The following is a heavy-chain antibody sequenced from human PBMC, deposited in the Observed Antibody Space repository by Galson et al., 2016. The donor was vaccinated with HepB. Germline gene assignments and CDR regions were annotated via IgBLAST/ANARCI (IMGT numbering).Heavy chain of an antibody. CDR3: ARNDSSAYLGLSWFDP. CDR1: GFTFSTYA. V-gene: IGHV3-23*01. J-gene: IGHJ5*02. Sequence: SLRLSCAASGFTFSTYALTWVRQAPGKGLEWVSAISDGGVATYYADSVTARFTISRDNSKNTLYLQMNSLRVEDTAVYYCARNDSSAYLGLSWFDPWGPETLVTVSS. CDR2: ISDGGVAT. D-gene: IGHD3-22*01.